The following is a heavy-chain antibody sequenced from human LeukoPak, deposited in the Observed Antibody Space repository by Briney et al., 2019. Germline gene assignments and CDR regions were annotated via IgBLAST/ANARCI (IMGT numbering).Heavy chain of an antibody. J-gene: IGHJ5*02. Sequence: SETLSLTCTVSGGSISSYYWSWIRQPPGKGLEWIGYIYYSGSTNYNPSLKSRVTISVDTSKNQFSLKLSSVTAADTAVYYCARVGGYDFWSGLNWFDPWGQGTLVTVPS. CDR2: IYYSGST. V-gene: IGHV4-59*01. CDR3: ARVGGYDFWSGLNWFDP. CDR1: GGSISSYY. D-gene: IGHD3-3*01.